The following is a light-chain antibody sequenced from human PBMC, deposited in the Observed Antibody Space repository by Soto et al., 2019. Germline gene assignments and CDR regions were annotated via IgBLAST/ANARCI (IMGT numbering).Light chain of an antibody. J-gene: IGKJ1*01. CDR2: AAS. CDR1: QGISSY. Sequence: DIQLTQSPSFLSASVGDRVTITCRASQGISSYLAWYQQKPGKAPKLLIYAASTLQSGVPSRFSGSGSGTEFTLTISSLQPKDFETSYCQQLNSYPRTFGQGSTVESK. CDR3: QQLNSYPRT. V-gene: IGKV1-9*01.